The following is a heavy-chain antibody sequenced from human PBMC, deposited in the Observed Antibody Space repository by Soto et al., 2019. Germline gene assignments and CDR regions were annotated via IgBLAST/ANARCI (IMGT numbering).Heavy chain of an antibody. Sequence: GGSLRLSCAASGFTVSSYYVSWVRQPPGKGPEWVALFNNGGNTYYAESVKGRFTISRDSSRNTVYLQMNSLRADDTAVYYCAKDRLAGGFDYWGQGTLVTVSS. D-gene: IGHD3-16*01. J-gene: IGHJ4*02. CDR2: FNNGGNT. CDR1: GFTVSSYY. CDR3: AKDRLAGGFDY. V-gene: IGHV3-66*01.